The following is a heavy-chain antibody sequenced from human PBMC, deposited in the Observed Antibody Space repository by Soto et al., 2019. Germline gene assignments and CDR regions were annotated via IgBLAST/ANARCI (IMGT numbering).Heavy chain of an antibody. CDR2: ISSSSSYI. CDR3: ARDIPWNYCSGGSCELFDY. D-gene: IGHD2-15*01. Sequence: GGSLRLSCAASGFTFSSYSMNWVRQAPGKGLEWVSSISSSSSYIYYADSVKGRFTISRDNAKNSLYLQMNSLRAEDTAVYYCARDIPWNYCSGGSCELFDYWGQGTLVTVSS. V-gene: IGHV3-21*01. CDR1: GFTFSSYS. J-gene: IGHJ4*02.